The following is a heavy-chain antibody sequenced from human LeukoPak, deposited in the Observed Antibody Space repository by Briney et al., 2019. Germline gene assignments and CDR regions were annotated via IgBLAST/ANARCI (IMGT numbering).Heavy chain of an antibody. CDR3: AKDLCTRIGCGDGRDD. J-gene: IGHJ4*02. V-gene: IGHV3-30*02. D-gene: IGHD2-8*01. CDR1: GFTFTNYG. CDR2: IGPEGSDE. Sequence: GGSLRLSCAASGFTFTNYGMHWVRQAPGKGLEWVAFIGPEGSDESYTDSVKGRFAISRDNSKNTVYLQMSSLTVEDTATYYCAKDLCTRIGCGDGRDDWGQGTLVTVSS.